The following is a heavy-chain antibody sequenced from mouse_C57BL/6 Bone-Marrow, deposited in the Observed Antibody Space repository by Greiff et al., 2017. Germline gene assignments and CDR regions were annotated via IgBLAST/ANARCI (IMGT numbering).Heavy chain of an antibody. CDR1: GYTFTSYG. J-gene: IGHJ4*01. CDR2: IYIGNGYT. D-gene: IGHD2-4*01. V-gene: IGHV1-58*01. CDR3: AIMITTVYYYAMDY. Sequence: VVRPGSSVKTSCKTSGYTFTSYGINWVKQRPGQGLEWIGYIYIGNGYTEYNEKFKGKATLTSDTSSITAYMQLSSLTSEDSAIYFCAIMITTVYYYAMDYWGQGTSVTVSS.